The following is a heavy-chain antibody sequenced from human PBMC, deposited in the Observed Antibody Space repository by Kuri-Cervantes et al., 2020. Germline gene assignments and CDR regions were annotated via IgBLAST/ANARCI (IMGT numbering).Heavy chain of an antibody. CDR3: AREKLRYFDWFRLFDY. CDR1: GFTFSSYW. D-gene: IGHD3-9*01. J-gene: IGHJ4*02. CDR2: IKQDGSEK. Sequence: GGSLRLSCAASGFTFSSYWMSWVRQAPGKGLEWVANIKQDGSEKYYVDSVKGRFTISRDNAKNSLYLQMNSLRAEDTAVYYCAREKLRYFDWFRLFDYWGQGTLVTVSS. V-gene: IGHV3-7*01.